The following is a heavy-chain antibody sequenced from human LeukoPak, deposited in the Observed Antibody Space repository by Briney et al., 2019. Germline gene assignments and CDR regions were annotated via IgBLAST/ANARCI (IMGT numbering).Heavy chain of an antibody. D-gene: IGHD7-27*01. Sequence: ASVKVSGKASGYTFSSYGINWVRQAPGQGLEWMGWISVYNGNTNHAQKFQGRLTMTTDTSTNMAHMELRSLRSDDTAVYYCARDSLGPDALDIWGQGTMVTVSS. CDR2: ISVYNGNT. J-gene: IGHJ3*02. CDR1: GYTFSSYG. V-gene: IGHV1-18*01. CDR3: ARDSLGPDALDI.